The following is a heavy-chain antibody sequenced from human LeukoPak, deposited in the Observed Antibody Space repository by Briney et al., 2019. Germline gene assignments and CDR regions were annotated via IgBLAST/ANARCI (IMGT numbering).Heavy chain of an antibody. CDR1: GYTFTSYG. D-gene: IGHD3-22*01. CDR2: ISAYNGNT. CDR3: AREADYYDSSGYPGGAFDI. Sequence: GASVKVSCKASGYTFTSYGISWVRQAPGQGLEGMGWISAYNGNTNYAQKLQGRVTMTTDTSTSTAYMELRSLRSDDTAVYYCAREADYYDSSGYPGGAFDIWGQGTMVTVSS. J-gene: IGHJ3*02. V-gene: IGHV1-18*01.